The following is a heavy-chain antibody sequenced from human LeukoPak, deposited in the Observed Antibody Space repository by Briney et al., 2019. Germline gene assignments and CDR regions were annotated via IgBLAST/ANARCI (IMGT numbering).Heavy chain of an antibody. Sequence: GGSLRLSCAASGFTFSSYGMHWVRQAPGKGLAWVAFIRYDGSNKYYADSVKGRFTISRDNSKNTLYLQMNSLRAEDTAVYYCAYYSGAFNWFDPWGQGTLVTVSS. D-gene: IGHD3-22*01. V-gene: IGHV3-30*02. CDR2: IRYDGSNK. CDR1: GFTFSSYG. CDR3: AYYSGAFNWFDP. J-gene: IGHJ5*02.